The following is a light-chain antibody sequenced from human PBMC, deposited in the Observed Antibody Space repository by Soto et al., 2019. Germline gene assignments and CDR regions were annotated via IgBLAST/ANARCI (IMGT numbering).Light chain of an antibody. CDR3: AVWDGSLNGWV. CDR2: NNN. J-gene: IGLJ3*02. V-gene: IGLV1-44*01. Sequence: QPVLTQPPSASGTPGQRVTISCSGGSPNIGTYTVNWYQQLPGTAPKLLIYNNNQRPSGLPDRFSGSKSGTSASLAISGLQSEDEADYYCAVWDGSLNGWVFGGGTKLTVL. CDR1: SPNIGTYT.